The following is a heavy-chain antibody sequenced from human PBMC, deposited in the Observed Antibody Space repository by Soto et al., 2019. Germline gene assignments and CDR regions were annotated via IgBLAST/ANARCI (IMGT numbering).Heavy chain of an antibody. CDR2: INPTGGTT. CDR1: GYTFTSYY. CDR3: ARDYSLGYSSSRSNWFDP. J-gene: IGHJ5*02. Sequence: ASVKVSCKAYGYTFTSYYIHWVRQAPGQGLDWMGIINPTGGTTSYAQKLQGRVTMTRDTSTSTVYMELSSLRSEDTGVYYCARDYSLGYSSSRSNWFDPWGQGTLVTVSS. V-gene: IGHV1-46*01. D-gene: IGHD6-13*01.